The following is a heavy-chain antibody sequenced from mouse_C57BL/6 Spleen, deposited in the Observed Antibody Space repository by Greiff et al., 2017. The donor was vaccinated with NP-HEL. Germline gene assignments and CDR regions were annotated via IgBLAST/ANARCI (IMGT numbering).Heavy chain of an antibody. V-gene: IGHV1-61*01. Sequence: VQLQQPGAELVRPGSSVKLSCKASGYTFTSYWMDWVKQRPGQGLEWIGNIYPSDSETHYNQKFKDKATLTVDKSSSTAYMQLSSLTSEDSAVYYCARDDGYYSFAYWGQGTLVTVSA. D-gene: IGHD2-3*01. CDR1: GYTFTSYW. CDR3: ARDDGYYSFAY. J-gene: IGHJ3*01. CDR2: IYPSDSET.